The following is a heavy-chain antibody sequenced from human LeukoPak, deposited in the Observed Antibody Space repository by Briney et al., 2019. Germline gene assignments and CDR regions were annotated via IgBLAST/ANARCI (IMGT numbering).Heavy chain of an antibody. CDR1: GFTFSNYA. CDR3: AKAPVTTCRGAFCYPFDY. V-gene: IGHV3-23*01. J-gene: IGHJ4*02. D-gene: IGHD2-15*01. Sequence: GGSLRLSCTASGFTFSNYAMSWVRQAPGKGLEWVSATSGSGGSTYYADSVKGRFTISRDSSKNTLFLQMNRLRPEDAAVYYCAKAPVTTCRGAFCYPFDYWGLGTLVTVSS. CDR2: TSGSGGST.